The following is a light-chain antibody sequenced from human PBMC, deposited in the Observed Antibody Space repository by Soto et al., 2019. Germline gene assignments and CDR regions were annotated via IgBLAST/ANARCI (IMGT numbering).Light chain of an antibody. CDR3: QQYSKWPIT. V-gene: IGKV3-15*01. CDR2: GIS. J-gene: IGKJ5*01. CDR1: QTVRNN. Sequence: EFVLTQSPGTLSLSPWERATLACRASQTVRNNYLAWYQQKPGQAPRLLIYGISTRATGIPARFSGSGSGTEFSLTISSLQSEDFAVYYCQQYSKWPITFGQGTRLEIK.